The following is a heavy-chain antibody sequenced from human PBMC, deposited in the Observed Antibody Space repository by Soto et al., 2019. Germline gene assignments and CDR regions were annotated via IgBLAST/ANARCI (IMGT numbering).Heavy chain of an antibody. J-gene: IGHJ4*02. CDR1: GYSFSDHW. V-gene: IGHV5-51*01. CDR3: AIFPHRNTRGYYFDY. D-gene: IGHD2-2*01. Sequence: GESLKISCKGSGYSFSDHWIAWVRQMPGRGLEWMGIIYPGDSDTKYNPSFQGQVTFSVDKSIRTAYLQWSSLKASDTAMYYCAIFPHRNTRGYYFDYWGQGALVTVSS. CDR2: IYPGDSDT.